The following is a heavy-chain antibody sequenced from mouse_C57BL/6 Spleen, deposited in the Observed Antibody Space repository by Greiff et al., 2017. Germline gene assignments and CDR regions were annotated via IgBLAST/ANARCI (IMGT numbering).Heavy chain of an antibody. Sequence: QVQLQQPGAELVKPGASVKLSCKASGYTFTSYWMHWVKQRPGRGLEWIGRIDPNSGGTKYNEKFKSKATLTVDKPSSTAYMQLSSLTSEDSAVYDCTRSNCCGSSYDYFGYWGKGTTLTVSS. J-gene: IGHJ2*01. CDR2: IDPNSGGT. CDR1: GYTFTSYW. D-gene: IGHD1-1*01. CDR3: TRSNCCGSSYDYFGY. V-gene: IGHV1-72*01.